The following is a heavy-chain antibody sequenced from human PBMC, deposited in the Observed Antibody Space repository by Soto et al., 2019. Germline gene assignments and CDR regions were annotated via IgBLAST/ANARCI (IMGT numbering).Heavy chain of an antibody. CDR3: AKDRGDTVMDFDY. CDR1: GFTFSSYA. CDR2: FSASGGHT. J-gene: IGHJ4*02. Sequence: EVQLLESGGGLVRPGGSLRLSCAASGFTFSSYAMNWVRQAPGKGLEWVSAFSASGGHTNYADSVKGRFIISRDNSKNTLYLQMNSLRAEDTAVYFCAKDRGDTVMDFDYWGQGILVTVSA. V-gene: IGHV3-23*01. D-gene: IGHD5-18*01.